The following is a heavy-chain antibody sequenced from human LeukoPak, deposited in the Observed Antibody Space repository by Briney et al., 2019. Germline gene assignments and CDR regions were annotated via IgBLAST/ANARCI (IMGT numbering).Heavy chain of an antibody. CDR2: IYSSGST. D-gene: IGHD3-22*01. Sequence: SETLSLTCTVSGGSISSETYYWTWVRQPAGKGLEWIGRIYSSGSTSYNPSLRSRVTISVDTSKNQFSLKLRSVTAADTAVYYCARDRGYYDSSGYLRDYWGQGTLVTVSS. CDR1: GGSISSETYY. CDR3: ARDRGYYDSSGYLRDY. J-gene: IGHJ4*02. V-gene: IGHV4-61*02.